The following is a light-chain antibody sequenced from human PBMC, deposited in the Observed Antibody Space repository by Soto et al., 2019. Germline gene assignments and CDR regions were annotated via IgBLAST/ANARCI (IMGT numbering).Light chain of an antibody. V-gene: IGKV1-5*03. CDR2: KAS. J-gene: IGKJ1*01. CDR1: QSISMW. CDR3: QQYNSYWT. Sequence: DIQMTQSPSTLSASVGDRVTITCRASQSISMWLAWYQQKPGKAPNLLIYKASNLQSGVPSRFSGSGSGTKFTLTISSLQPDDFATYYCQQYNSYWTFGQGTKVEIK.